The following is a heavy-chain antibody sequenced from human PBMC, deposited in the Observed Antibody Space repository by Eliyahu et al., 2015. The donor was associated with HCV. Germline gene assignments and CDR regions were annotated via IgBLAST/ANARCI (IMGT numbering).Heavy chain of an antibody. D-gene: IGHD5-18*01. V-gene: IGHV3-21*01. CDR3: ARASAGTAMAEFWFDP. J-gene: IGHJ5*02. Sequence: EVQLVESGGGLVKPGGSLXLSCAAXGFTFSXXSMNWVRQAPGKGLEWVSSISSSSSYIYYADSVKGRFTISRDNAKNSLYLQMNSLRAEDTAVYYCARASAGTAMAEFWFDPWGQGTLVTVSS. CDR1: GFTFSXXS. CDR2: ISSSSSYI.